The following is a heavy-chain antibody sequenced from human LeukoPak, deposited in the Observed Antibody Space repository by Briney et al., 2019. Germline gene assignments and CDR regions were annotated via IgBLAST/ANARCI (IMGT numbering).Heavy chain of an antibody. J-gene: IGHJ4*02. V-gene: IGHV1-2*02. CDR3: ARGPHWDPHFDY. D-gene: IGHD7-27*01. CDR1: GYTFTGYY. CDR2: INPNSGGT. Sequence: ASVKVSCKASGYTFTGYYLHWVRQAPGQGLEWMGWINPNSGGTNYAQKFQGRVTMTRDTSISTAYMELSRLRSDDTAVYYCARGPHWDPHFDYWGQGTLVTVSS.